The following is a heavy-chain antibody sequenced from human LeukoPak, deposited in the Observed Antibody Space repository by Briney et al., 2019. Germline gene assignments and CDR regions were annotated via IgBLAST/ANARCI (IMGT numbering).Heavy chain of an antibody. J-gene: IGHJ5*02. V-gene: IGHV4-31*03. CDR3: ARATSPIVHGSFDP. CDR1: GGSISGGGYY. Sequence: PSQTLSLTCTVSGGSISGGGYYWSWIRQHPGKGLEWIGYIYYSGSTYYNPSLKSRLTISVDTSKNQFSLKLSSVTAADTAVYYCARATSPIVHGSFDPWGQGTLVTVSS. D-gene: IGHD3-10*01. CDR2: IYYSGST.